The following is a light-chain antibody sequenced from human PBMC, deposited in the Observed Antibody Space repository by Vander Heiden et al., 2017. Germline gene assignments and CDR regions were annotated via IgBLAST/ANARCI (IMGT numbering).Light chain of an antibody. V-gene: IGLV2-8*01. J-gene: IGLJ3*02. CDR1: SSDVGSYTY. CDR2: EVS. CDR3: SSYAGSNNLV. Sequence: QSALTQPPSASGPHGQSVTRPCTGTSSDVGSYTYVSWYQQQPSKAPKLMIYEVSKRPSGVPDRFSGSKSGNTASLTVSGLQAEDEADYYCSSYAGSNNLVFGGGTTLTVL.